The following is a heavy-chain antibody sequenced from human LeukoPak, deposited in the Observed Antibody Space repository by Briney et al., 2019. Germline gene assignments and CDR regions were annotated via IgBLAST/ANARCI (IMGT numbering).Heavy chain of an antibody. CDR3: AREPSTGYNPWYYGMDV. Sequence: PSETLSLTCTVSGGSISSGGYYWSWIRQHAGKGLEWIGYIDYSGSTYYNPSLKSRVTISVDTSKNQFSLKLSSVTAAATAVYYCAREPSTGYNPWYYGMDVWGQGTTVTVSS. CDR1: GGSISSGGYY. V-gene: IGHV4-31*03. J-gene: IGHJ6*02. CDR2: IDYSGST. D-gene: IGHD3-9*01.